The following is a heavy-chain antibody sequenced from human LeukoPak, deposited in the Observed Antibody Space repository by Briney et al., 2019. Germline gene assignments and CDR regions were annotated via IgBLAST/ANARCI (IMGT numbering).Heavy chain of an antibody. J-gene: IGHJ4*02. CDR1: GYSISSGYY. D-gene: IGHD2-15*01. CDR3: ARRKRYCSGGSCYTELWVFDY. CDR2: IYHSGST. Sequence: SGTLSLTCTVSGYSISSGYYWGWIRPPPGKGLEWIGSIYHSGSTNYNPSLKSRVTISVDTSKNQFSLKLSSVTAADTAVYYCARRKRYCSGGSCYTELWVFDYWGQGTLVTVSS. V-gene: IGHV4-38-2*02.